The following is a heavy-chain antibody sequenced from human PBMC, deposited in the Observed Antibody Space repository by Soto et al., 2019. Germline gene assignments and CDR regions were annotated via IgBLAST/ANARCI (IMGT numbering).Heavy chain of an antibody. D-gene: IGHD3-22*01. V-gene: IGHV1-69*13. CDR3: ASNYYDSSGYYYVRPPPYYYYGMDV. Sequence: GASVKVSCKASGGTFSSYAISWVRQAPGQGLEWMGGIIPIFGTANYAQKFQGRVTITADESTSTAYMELSSLRSEDTAVYYCASNYYDSSGYYYVRPPPYYYYGMDVWGQGTTVTVSS. CDR2: IIPIFGTA. J-gene: IGHJ6*02. CDR1: GGTFSSYA.